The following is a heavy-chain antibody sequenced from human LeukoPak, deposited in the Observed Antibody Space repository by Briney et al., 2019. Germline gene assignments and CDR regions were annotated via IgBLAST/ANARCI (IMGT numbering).Heavy chain of an antibody. CDR3: ARPVERNRITIFYDT. CDR2: IYYSGST. CDR1: GGSISSSSYY. J-gene: IGHJ3*02. D-gene: IGHD3-9*01. Sequence: KPSETLSLTCTVSGGSISSSSYYWGWIRQPPGKGLEWIGSIYYSGSTYYNPSLKSRVTISVDTSKNQFSLKLSSVTAADTAVYYCARPVERNRITIFYDTWGQGTMVTVSS. V-gene: IGHV4-39*01.